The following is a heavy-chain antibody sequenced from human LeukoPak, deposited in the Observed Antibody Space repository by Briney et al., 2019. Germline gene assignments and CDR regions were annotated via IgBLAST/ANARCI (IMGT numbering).Heavy chain of an antibody. CDR3: AKGWCSSTTCSLGY. CDR2: ISGSGAST. J-gene: IGHJ4*02. CDR1: GFTFSSYA. Sequence: QSGGSLRLSCAASGFTFSSYALTWVRQAPGKGLEWVSAISGSGASTYYADSVKGRFTISRDNSKNTLYLQMNSLRAEDTAKYYCAKGWCSSTTCSLGYWGQGTLVTVSS. D-gene: IGHD2-2*01. V-gene: IGHV3-23*01.